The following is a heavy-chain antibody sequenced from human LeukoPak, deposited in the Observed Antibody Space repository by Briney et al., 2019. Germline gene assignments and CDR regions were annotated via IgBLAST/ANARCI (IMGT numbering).Heavy chain of an antibody. D-gene: IGHD3-10*01. Sequence: GGSLRLSCAASGFTFSSYEMNWVRQAPGKGLEWVSHISSSGNSKYYADSVKGRFTISRDNAQNSLYLQMTSLRAEDTSVYFCARVKYYGSGSSSTPSFDYWGQGTLVTVSS. J-gene: IGHJ4*02. CDR1: GFTFSSYE. V-gene: IGHV3-48*03. CDR2: ISSSGNSK. CDR3: ARVKYYGSGSSSTPSFDY.